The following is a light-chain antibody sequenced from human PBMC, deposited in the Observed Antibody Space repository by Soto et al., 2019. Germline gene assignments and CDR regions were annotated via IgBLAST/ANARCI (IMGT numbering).Light chain of an antibody. CDR3: QQYSNYPLT. J-gene: IGKJ4*01. CDR1: QSITTF. V-gene: IGKV1-5*01. CDR2: DAS. Sequence: DIRMTQSPSTLSASIGDRVTITCRASQSITTFLAWYQQKPGKAPQILIYDASKLEPGVPSRLSGGGSGTEFTLTISSLQPDDFATYYCQQYSNYPLTVGGGTKVDSK.